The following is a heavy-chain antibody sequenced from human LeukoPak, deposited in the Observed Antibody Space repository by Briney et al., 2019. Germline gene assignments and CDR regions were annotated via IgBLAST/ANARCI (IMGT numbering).Heavy chain of an antibody. CDR2: MNPNSGNT. CDR1: GYTFTSYD. Sequence: GASVKVSCKASGYTFTSYDINWVRQATGQGLEWMGWMNPNSGNTGYAQKFQGRVTMTRNTSISTAYMELSSLRSEDTAVYYCARGGRYDYVWGSYRRRYYFDYWGQGTLVTVSS. D-gene: IGHD3-16*02. V-gene: IGHV1-8*01. J-gene: IGHJ4*02. CDR3: ARGGRYDYVWGSYRRRYYFDY.